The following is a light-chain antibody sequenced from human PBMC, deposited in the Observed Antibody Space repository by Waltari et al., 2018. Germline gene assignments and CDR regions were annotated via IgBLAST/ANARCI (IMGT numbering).Light chain of an antibody. CDR1: QRINTY. J-gene: IGKJ2*01. CDR2: GAT. Sequence: DIQMTQFPSSLSASIGDRVTITCRASQRINTYLNWYQHRIGKAPRLVIYGATHLQSGGPSRFTGSASGTDFTLAIVNLQPEDFATYYCQQTSNTPHTFGQGT. V-gene: IGKV1-39*01. CDR3: QQTSNTPHT.